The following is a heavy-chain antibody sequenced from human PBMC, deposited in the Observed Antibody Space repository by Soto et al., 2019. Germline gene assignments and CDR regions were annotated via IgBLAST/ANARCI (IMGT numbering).Heavy chain of an antibody. Sequence: GGSLRLSCAASGFTFSNAWMNWVRQAPGKGLEWVGRIKSKTDGGTTDYAAPVKGRFTISRDDSKNTLYLQMNSLKTEDTAVYYCTTDPDQTYYYYYYGMDVWGQGTTVTVSS. CDR1: GFTFSNAW. CDR3: TTDPDQTYYYYYYGMDV. CDR2: IKSKTDGGTT. V-gene: IGHV3-15*07. D-gene: IGHD2-2*01. J-gene: IGHJ6*02.